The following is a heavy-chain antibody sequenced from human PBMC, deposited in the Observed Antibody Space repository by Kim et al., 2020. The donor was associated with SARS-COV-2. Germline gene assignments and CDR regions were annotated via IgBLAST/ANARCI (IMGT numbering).Heavy chain of an antibody. J-gene: IGHJ6*01. V-gene: IGHV3-30-3*01. CDR2: ISYDGSNK. D-gene: IGHD6-13*01. CDR3: ARDQGGIATAGTGGYYY. Sequence: GGSLRLSCAASGFTFSSYAMHWVRQAPGKGLEWVAVISYDGSNKYYADSVKGRFTISRDNSKNTLYLQMKSLRAEDTAVYYCARDQGGIATAGTGGYYY. CDR1: GFTFSSYA.